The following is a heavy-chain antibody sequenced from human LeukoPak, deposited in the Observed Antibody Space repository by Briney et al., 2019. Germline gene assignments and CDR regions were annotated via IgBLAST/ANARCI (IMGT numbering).Heavy chain of an antibody. CDR1: GGSISSSSYY. J-gene: IGHJ4*02. CDR2: IYYSGST. CDR3: ARERIAVARLFDY. Sequence: SETLSLTFTVSGGSISSSSYYWGWIRHPPGKGLERIGSIYYSGSTYYNPSLKSRVTISVDTSKNQFSLKLSSVSAADTAVYYCARERIAVARLFDYWGQGTLVTVSS. D-gene: IGHD6-19*01. V-gene: IGHV4-39*07.